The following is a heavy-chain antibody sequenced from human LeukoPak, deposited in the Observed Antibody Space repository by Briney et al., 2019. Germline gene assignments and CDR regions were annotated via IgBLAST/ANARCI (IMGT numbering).Heavy chain of an antibody. V-gene: IGHV5-51*01. Sequence: GESLKISCKGSGYSFTSYWIGWVRQMPGKGLEWMGIIYPGDSDTRYSPSFQGQVTISADKSISTAYLQWSSLKASDTAMYYCARLIQQDDFWSGYYHPWGQGTLVTVSS. CDR2: IYPGDSDT. CDR3: ARLIQQDDFWSGYYHP. J-gene: IGHJ5*02. CDR1: GYSFTSYW. D-gene: IGHD3-3*01.